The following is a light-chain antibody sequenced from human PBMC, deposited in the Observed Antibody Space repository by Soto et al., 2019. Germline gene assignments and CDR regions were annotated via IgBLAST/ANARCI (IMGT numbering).Light chain of an antibody. CDR2: DVT. Sequence: QSALTQPASVSGSPGQSITISCTGTSSDVGGYNYVSWYQQHPGKAPKLMIYDVTNRPSGVSNRFSASKSGNTASLTISGLQAEDEADYYFSSYTGSGTVIFGGGTKVTVL. J-gene: IGLJ2*01. V-gene: IGLV2-14*03. CDR1: SSDVGGYNY. CDR3: SSYTGSGTVI.